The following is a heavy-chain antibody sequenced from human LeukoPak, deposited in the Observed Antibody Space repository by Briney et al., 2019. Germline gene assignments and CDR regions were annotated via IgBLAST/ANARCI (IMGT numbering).Heavy chain of an antibody. J-gene: IGHJ4*02. V-gene: IGHV4-39*07. CDR2: IYYSGRT. CDR3: AGTHNFWSGSYTPRTFDY. D-gene: IGHD3-3*01. Sequence: PSETLSLTCTVSGGSISSSSYYWGWIRQPPGKGLEWIGSIYYSGRTDYNPSLKSRVTVSVDTSKNQFSLKLSSVTAADTAVYYCAGTHNFWSGSYTPRTFDYWGQGTLVTVSS. CDR1: GGSISSSSYY.